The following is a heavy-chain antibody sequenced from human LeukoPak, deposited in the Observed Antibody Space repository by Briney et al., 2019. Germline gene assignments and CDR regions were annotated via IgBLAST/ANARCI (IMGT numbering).Heavy chain of an antibody. CDR3: ATFFGVVTDY. CDR2: IDTDGTYI. Sequence: GSLRLSCAASGFTFRNYDIHWIRQAPGKGLEWVSSIDTDGTYIHYADSVKGRFTISRDNAKNSLYLQMNSLRAEDTAVYYCATFFGVVTDYWGQGTLVTVSS. CDR1: GFTFRNYD. J-gene: IGHJ4*02. D-gene: IGHD3-3*01. V-gene: IGHV3-21*01.